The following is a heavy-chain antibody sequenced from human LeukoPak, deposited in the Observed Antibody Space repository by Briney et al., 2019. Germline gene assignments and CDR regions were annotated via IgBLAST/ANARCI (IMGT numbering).Heavy chain of an antibody. CDR3: ARDKAYCGGDCWIDY. V-gene: IGHV3-11*04. J-gene: IGHJ4*02. D-gene: IGHD2-21*02. CDR1: GFTFSDYY. Sequence: GGSLRLSCAASGFTFSDYYMSWVRQAPGKGREWVSYISSSGSTIYYADSVKGRFTISRDNAKNSLYLQMNSLRAEDTAVYYCARDKAYCGGDCWIDYWGQGTLVTVSS. CDR2: ISSSGSTI.